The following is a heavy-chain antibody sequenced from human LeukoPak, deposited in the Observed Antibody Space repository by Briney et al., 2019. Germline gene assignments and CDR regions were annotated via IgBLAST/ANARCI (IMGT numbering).Heavy chain of an antibody. J-gene: IGHJ4*02. D-gene: IGHD3-10*01. CDR3: ARVGTYGKVDY. CDR2: INHSGST. V-gene: IGHV4-34*01. CDR1: GGSFSGYY. Sequence: PSETLSLTCAVYGGSFSGYYWSWIRQPPGKGLEWIGEINHSGSTNYNPSLKSRVTISVDTSKNQFSLKLSSVTAADTAVYYCARVGTYGKVDYWGQGTLVTVSS.